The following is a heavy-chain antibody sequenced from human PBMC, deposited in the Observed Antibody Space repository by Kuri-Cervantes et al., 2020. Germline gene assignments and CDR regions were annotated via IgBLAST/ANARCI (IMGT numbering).Heavy chain of an antibody. Sequence: GGSLRLSCAASGFTFSSYAMSWVRQAPGKGLEWVSAISGSGGSTYYADSVKGRFTISRDNSRDTLYLQLNSLRAEATAVYYCARDSSKWELVADWFDPWGQGTLVTVSS. CDR3: ARDSSKWELVADWFDP. D-gene: IGHD1-26*01. CDR1: GFTFSSYA. J-gene: IGHJ5*02. V-gene: IGHV3-23*01. CDR2: ISGSGGST.